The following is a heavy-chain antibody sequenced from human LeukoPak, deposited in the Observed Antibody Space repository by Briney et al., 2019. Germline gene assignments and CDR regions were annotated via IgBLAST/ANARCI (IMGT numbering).Heavy chain of an antibody. D-gene: IGHD1-26*01. CDR3: ARPNSGTYFDAFDI. CDR2: IRYDGSNK. V-gene: IGHV3-30*02. J-gene: IGHJ3*02. Sequence: PGGSLRLSCAASGFTFSSYGMHWVRQAPGKGLEWVAFIRYDGSNKYYADSVKGRFTISRDNAKNSLYLQMSSLRAEDTALYYCARPNSGTYFDAFDIWGQGTMVTVSS. CDR1: GFTFSSYG.